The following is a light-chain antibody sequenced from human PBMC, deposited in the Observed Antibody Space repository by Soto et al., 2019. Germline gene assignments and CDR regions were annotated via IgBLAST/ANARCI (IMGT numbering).Light chain of an antibody. CDR3: LQYNSDPFT. V-gene: IGKV1-17*01. J-gene: IGKJ3*01. CDR1: QGIRNG. Sequence: DIQMTQSPSSLSASVGDRVTITCRASQGIRNGLGWYQQKPGKAPKRLIYDASSLQSGVPSRFSGGGSGTEFTLTISSLQPEDFATYDCLQYNSDPFTFGPGTKVDIK. CDR2: DAS.